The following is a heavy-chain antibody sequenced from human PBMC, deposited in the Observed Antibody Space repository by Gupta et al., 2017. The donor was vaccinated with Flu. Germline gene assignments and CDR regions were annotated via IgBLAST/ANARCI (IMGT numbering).Heavy chain of an antibody. J-gene: IGHJ3*02. CDR3: ARVLGFWGSGIGFDI. CDR2: IYPGNSEA. V-gene: IGHV5-51*01. D-gene: IGHD7-27*01. CDR1: YW. Sequence: YWIGWVRRMPGKGLDSMGLIYPGNSEARYSPSFQGQVTISVDKSISTAYLQWTSLKGSDTAMYYCARVLGFWGSGIGFDIWGQGTMVTVSS.